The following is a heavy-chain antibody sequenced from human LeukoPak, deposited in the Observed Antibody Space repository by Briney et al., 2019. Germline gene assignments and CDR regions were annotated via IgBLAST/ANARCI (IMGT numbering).Heavy chain of an antibody. D-gene: IGHD3-10*01. Sequence: SETLSLTCTVSGGSISRSSYYWGWIRQPPGKGLEGIRSIYYSGSTYYNSSLKRRVTISVDTSKNQCCLKLSDMTAADTAVYYCARHLGFADDAFDIWGQGPMVTVSS. CDR1: GGSISRSSYY. V-gene: IGHV4-39*01. J-gene: IGHJ3*02. CDR2: IYYSGST. CDR3: ARHLGFADDAFDI.